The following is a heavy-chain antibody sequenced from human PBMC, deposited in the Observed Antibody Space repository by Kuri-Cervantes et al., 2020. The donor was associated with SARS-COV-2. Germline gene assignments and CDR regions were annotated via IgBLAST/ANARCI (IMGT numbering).Heavy chain of an antibody. CDR3: AGVVVAVRYFQH. CDR1: GYTFTGYY. D-gene: IGHD2-15*01. V-gene: IGHV1-2*02. J-gene: IGHJ1*01. CDR2: INPNSGGT. Sequence: ASVYVSCKASGYTFTGYYMHWVRQAPGQGLEWMGWINPNSGGTNYAQKFQGRVTMTRDTSISTAYMELSRLRSDDTAVYYCAGVVVAVRYFQHWGQGTLVTVSS.